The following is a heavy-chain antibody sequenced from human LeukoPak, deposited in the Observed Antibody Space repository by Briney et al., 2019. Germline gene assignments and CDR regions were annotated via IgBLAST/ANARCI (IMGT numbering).Heavy chain of an antibody. V-gene: IGHV4-4*07. CDR2: IYTSGST. CDR3: ARDFGDDFWSGYLLYGMDV. CDR1: GGSISSYY. J-gene: IGHJ6*02. Sequence: TSETLSLTCTVSGGSISSYYWSWIRQPAGKGLEWIGRIYTSGSTNYNPSLKSRVTMSVDTSKNQFSLKLSSVTAADTAVYYCARDFGDDFWSGYLLYGMDVWGQGTTVTVSS. D-gene: IGHD3-3*01.